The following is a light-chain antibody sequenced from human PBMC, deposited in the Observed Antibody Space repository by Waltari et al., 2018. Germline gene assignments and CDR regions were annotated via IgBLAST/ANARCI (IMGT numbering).Light chain of an antibody. J-gene: IGLJ3*02. CDR3: LLYLRDAQLWV. V-gene: IGLV7-43*01. Sequence: QTVVTQEPSLTVSPGGTVTLTCSSTTGAVTSAAYPNWIQQKPGQTPRTLIHSTSNKQSRTPARFSSSLLGSKAALTVSGVQPEDEADYYCLLYLRDAQLWVFGGGTKLTVL. CDR2: STS. CDR1: TGAVTSAAY.